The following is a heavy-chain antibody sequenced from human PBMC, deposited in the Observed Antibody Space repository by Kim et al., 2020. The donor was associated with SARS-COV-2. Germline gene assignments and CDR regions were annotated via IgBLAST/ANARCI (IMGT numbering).Heavy chain of an antibody. V-gene: IGHV3-23*01. Sequence: GGSLRLSCAASGFTFSSYAMSWVRQAPGKGLEWVSAISGSGGSTYYADSVKGRFTISRDNSKNTLYLQMNSLRAEDTAVYYCAKLPFWSGYYFWDRWGQGTLVTVSS. CDR2: ISGSGGST. CDR3: AKLPFWSGYYFWDR. D-gene: IGHD3-3*01. CDR1: GFTFSSYA. J-gene: IGHJ4*02.